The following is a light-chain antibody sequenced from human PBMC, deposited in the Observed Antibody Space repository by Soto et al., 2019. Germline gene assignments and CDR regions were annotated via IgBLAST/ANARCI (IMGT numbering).Light chain of an antibody. CDR1: RSVSNN. V-gene: IGKV3D-20*01. Sequence: EIVMTQSPATLSVSPWERATLSCRASRSVSNNLAWYQLKGGLAPRLLIHDASTRASGIPDRFSGSKSGTDFTLTIRGLEPEDAAVYYCQQYGSSPITFGQGTRLEIK. J-gene: IGKJ5*01. CDR3: QQYGSSPIT. CDR2: DAS.